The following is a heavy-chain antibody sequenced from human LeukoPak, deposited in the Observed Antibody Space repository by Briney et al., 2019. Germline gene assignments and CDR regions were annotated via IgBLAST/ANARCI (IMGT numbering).Heavy chain of an antibody. Sequence: PSETLSLTCTVSGGSISSYYWSWIRQPPGKGLEWIGYIYYSGSTNYNPSLKSRVTISVDTSKNQFSRKLSSVTAADTAVYYCARWSASAVTHDYWGQGTLVTVSS. CDR2: IYYSGST. CDR1: GGSISSYY. D-gene: IGHD4-11*01. J-gene: IGHJ4*02. CDR3: ARWSASAVTHDY. V-gene: IGHV4-59*01.